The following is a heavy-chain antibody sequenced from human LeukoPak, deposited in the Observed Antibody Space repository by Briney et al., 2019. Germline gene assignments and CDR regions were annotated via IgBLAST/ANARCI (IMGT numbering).Heavy chain of an antibody. Sequence: SETLSLTCTVSGGSISSSNYYWGWIRQPPGKGLEWIGSIFYSGNTYYNPSLKSRVTISVDTSKNQFSLKLSSVIAADTAVYYCAREASITILTYNWFDPWGQGTLVTVSS. CDR1: GGSISSSNYY. CDR2: IFYSGNT. J-gene: IGHJ5*02. V-gene: IGHV4-39*07. CDR3: AREASITILTYNWFDP. D-gene: IGHD3-3*01.